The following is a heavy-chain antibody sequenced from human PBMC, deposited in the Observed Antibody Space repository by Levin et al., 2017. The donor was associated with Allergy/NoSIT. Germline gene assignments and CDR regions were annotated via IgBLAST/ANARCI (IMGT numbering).Heavy chain of an antibody. J-gene: IGHJ4*02. CDR2: IRGSASRT. D-gene: IGHD6-19*01. CDR1: GFTFSTYD. CDR3: VPGIAVTGSPTDH. V-gene: IGHV3-23*01. Sequence: GGSLRLSCAASGFTFSTYDMSWVRQAPGKGLEWVSAIRGSASRTFYADSVKGRFTISRDNSKNTVSLQMIGLRAEDTAICYCVPGIAVTGSPTDHWGQGTLVTVSS.